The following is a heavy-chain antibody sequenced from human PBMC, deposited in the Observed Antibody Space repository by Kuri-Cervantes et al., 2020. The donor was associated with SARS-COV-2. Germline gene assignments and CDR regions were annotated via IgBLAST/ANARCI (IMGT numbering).Heavy chain of an antibody. V-gene: IGHV3-48*03. D-gene: IGHD3-16*01. CDR1: GFTFSSYE. Sequence: GGSLCLSCAASGFTFSSYEMNWVRQAPGKGLEWVSYISSSGSTIYYADSVKSRFTISRDNAKNSLYLQMNSLRAEDTAVYYCAKGTLAFWGHNFDYWGQGTLVTVSS. J-gene: IGHJ4*02. CDR2: ISSSGSTI. CDR3: AKGTLAFWGHNFDY.